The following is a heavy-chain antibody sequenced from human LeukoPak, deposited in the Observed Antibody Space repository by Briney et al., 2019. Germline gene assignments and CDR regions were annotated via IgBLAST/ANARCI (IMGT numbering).Heavy chain of an antibody. CDR2: VHHSGSS. V-gene: IGHV4-30-2*01. CDR1: GDSITNGGYY. D-gene: IGHD3/OR15-3a*01. CDR3: AKGAARTGWFDP. Sequence: PSQTLSLTCTVSGDSITNGGYYWSWIRQPPGKGLECIGYVHHSGSSYYNPSLKSRVSTSVDRTNNQFSLKLSSVTAADTAVYYCAKGAARTGWFDPWGQGALVIVSS. J-gene: IGHJ5*02.